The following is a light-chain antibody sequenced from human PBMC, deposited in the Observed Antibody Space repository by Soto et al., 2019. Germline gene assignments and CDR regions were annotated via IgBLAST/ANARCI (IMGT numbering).Light chain of an antibody. CDR1: TPNIGSNT. J-gene: IGLJ3*02. V-gene: IGLV1-44*01. CDR2: TDN. Sequence: QSVLTQPPSASGTPEQTVTISCSGSTPNIGSNTVNWYRQVPGTAPKLLIYTDNQRPSGVPDRFSGSRSGTSASLAISGLQSEDEADYSCATWDHSLRGWVFGGGTKLTVL. CDR3: ATWDHSLRGWV.